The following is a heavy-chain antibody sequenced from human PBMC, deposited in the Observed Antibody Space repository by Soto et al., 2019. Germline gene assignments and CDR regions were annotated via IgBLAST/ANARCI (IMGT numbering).Heavy chain of an antibody. CDR3: ARSPVGDAFNV. CDR2: ISSGSDYI. Sequence: EVQLVESGGGLVKPGGSLRLSCAASGFTFSSYSMNWVRQAPGKGLEWVSSISSGSDYIFYADSVKGRVTIYRDNAKNSLFLQMNSLTAEDTAVYYCARSPVGDAFNVWGQGTVVTVSS. V-gene: IGHV3-21*01. CDR1: GFTFSSYS. J-gene: IGHJ3*01.